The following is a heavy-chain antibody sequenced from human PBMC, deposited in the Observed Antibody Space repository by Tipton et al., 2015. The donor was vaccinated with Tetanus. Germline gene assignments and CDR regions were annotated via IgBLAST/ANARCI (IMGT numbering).Heavy chain of an antibody. J-gene: IGHJ4*02. D-gene: IGHD2-2*01. CDR3: AREVPAAGHFDS. CDR1: GALLTTGGYS. CDR2: VYYNGNT. Sequence: LRLSCNVTGALLTTGGYSWGWIRQPPGQGLEWIGYVYYNGNTHYNPALKSRVTISVDTSKNQFSLKLSSVTAADTAIYYCAREVPAAGHFDSWGQGTLVTVSS. V-gene: IGHV4-61*08.